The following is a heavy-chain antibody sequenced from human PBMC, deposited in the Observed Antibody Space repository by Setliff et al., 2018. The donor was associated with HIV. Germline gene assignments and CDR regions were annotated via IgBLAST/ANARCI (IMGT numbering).Heavy chain of an antibody. CDR1: GYTFTDNY. CDR2: INPSSGRT. CDR3: TRDYAHYFDF. J-gene: IGHJ4*02. V-gene: IGHV1-2*02. D-gene: IGHD3-16*01. Sequence: ASVKVSCKASGYTFTDNYIHWVRQAPGQGLEWAAWINPSSGRTDYAQRFQGRVTLTSDSSISTAYMELSRLRSDDTATYYCTRDYAHYFDFWGQGTLVTVSS.